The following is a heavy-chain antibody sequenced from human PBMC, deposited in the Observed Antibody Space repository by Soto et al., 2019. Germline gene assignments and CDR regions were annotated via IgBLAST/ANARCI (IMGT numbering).Heavy chain of an antibody. CDR2: IYWDDDK. V-gene: IGHV2-5*02. J-gene: IGHJ4*02. Sequence: QITLNESGPTQVKPRQTLTLTCTFSGFSLTTSGVGVGWIRQSPGKAPEWLALIYWDDDKRYSPSLKSRLTITKETSKNQVVLTMAYLDPADTATYYCAHRVLRTVFGLVTTTAIYFDFWGQGTPVAVSS. D-gene: IGHD3-3*01. CDR3: AHRVLRTVFGLVTTTAIYFDF. CDR1: GFSLTTSGVG.